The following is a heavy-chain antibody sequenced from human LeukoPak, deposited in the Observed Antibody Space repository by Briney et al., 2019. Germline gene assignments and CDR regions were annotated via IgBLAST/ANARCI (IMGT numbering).Heavy chain of an antibody. CDR3: ARSNIATRRGGNWFDP. V-gene: IGHV1-2*02. Sequence: ASVKVSCKAPAYTFTGYYMHWLRQAPGQGLEWMGWISPNSGGTNYAQNFQGRVTMTRDTSVSTAYMELSSLRSDDTAVYYCARSNIATRRGGNWFDPWGQGTLVTVSS. CDR1: AYTFTGYY. J-gene: IGHJ5*02. D-gene: IGHD6-6*01. CDR2: ISPNSGGT.